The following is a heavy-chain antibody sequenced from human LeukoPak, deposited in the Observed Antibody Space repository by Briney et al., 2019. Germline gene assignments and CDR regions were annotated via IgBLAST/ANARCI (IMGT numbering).Heavy chain of an antibody. J-gene: IGHJ4*02. D-gene: IGHD5-18*01. CDR2: ISGSGRDT. CDR3: AKFRVHTSSRGVGLDY. Sequence: GGSLRLSCAASGFNFTTYAMAWVRQAPGKGLEWVTAISGSGRDTFYADSVKGRFTLSRDNSKNTLSLQMNSLGAEDTAVYYCAKFRVHTSSRGVGLDYWGQGTLVTVSS. CDR1: GFNFTTYA. V-gene: IGHV3-23*01.